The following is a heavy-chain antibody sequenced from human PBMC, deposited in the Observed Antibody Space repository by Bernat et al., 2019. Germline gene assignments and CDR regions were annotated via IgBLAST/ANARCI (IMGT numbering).Heavy chain of an antibody. CDR2: IHYRGST. J-gene: IGHJ5*02. CDR1: GGSISSSSYY. CDR3: ATPGGETTTYKWSDP. Sequence: QLQLQESGPGLVKPSETLSLTCTVPGGSISSSSYYWGWIRQPPGKGLEWIGSIHYRGSTYYNPSLKSRVTLSVDTSKNQFSLNLSSVPAADAAVYYCATPGGETTTYKWSDPWGQGTLVTVSS. V-gene: IGHV4-39*01. D-gene: IGHD1-7*01.